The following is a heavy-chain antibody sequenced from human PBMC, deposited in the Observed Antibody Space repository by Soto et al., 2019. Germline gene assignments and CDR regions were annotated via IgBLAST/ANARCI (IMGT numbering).Heavy chain of an antibody. CDR2: IRSKANSYAT. Sequence: EVQLVESGGGLVQPGGALKLSCAASAFTFSASAMHWVRQASGKGLEWVGRIRSKANSYATTYAASMKGRFTISRDDSNNTAYLQMISLKTEDTAVYYCISMIPVTSFSDYWGQGTLVTVSS. CDR3: ISMIPVTSFSDY. CDR1: AFTFSASA. J-gene: IGHJ4*02. D-gene: IGHD4-17*01. V-gene: IGHV3-73*01.